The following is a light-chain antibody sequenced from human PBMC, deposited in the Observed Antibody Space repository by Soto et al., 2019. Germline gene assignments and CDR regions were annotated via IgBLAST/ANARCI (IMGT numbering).Light chain of an antibody. CDR1: SSDIGGYNY. CDR3: SSYTSSITRRVV. V-gene: IGLV2-14*01. CDR2: AVS. J-gene: IGLJ2*01. Sequence: QSVLTQPASVSGSPGQSITISCTGSSSDIGGYNYVSWYQQHPGKAPKVVIYAVSNRPSGISDRFSGSKSGNTASLTISGLQAEDEADYYCSSYTSSITRRVVFGGGTKVTVL.